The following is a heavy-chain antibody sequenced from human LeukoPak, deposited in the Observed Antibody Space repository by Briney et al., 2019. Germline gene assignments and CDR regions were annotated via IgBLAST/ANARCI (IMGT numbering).Heavy chain of an antibody. CDR2: IYYSGAT. CDR1: GGSLSSSIYY. Sequence: PSETLSLTCTVSGGSLSSSIYYWAWIRQPPGKGLEWIGSIYYSGATYYNPSLKSRVTISIDTSKNQFSLKLSSVTAADTAVYYCATPYSGGYHGLDIWGQGTMVTVSS. J-gene: IGHJ3*02. V-gene: IGHV4-39*01. CDR3: ATPYSGGYHGLDI. D-gene: IGHD1-26*01.